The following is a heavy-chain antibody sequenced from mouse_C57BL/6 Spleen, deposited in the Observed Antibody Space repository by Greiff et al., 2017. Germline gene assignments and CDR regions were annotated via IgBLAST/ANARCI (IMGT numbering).Heavy chain of an antibody. J-gene: IGHJ4*01. CDR3: ARYYYDDDGYYAMDY. CDR1: GYTFTSYG. CDR2: IYPRSGNT. Sequence: VKLMESGAELARPGASVKLSCKASGYTFTSYGISWVKQRTGQGLEWIGEIYPRSGNTYYNEKFKGKATLTADKSSSTAYMELRSLTSEASAVYFCARYYYDDDGYYAMDYWGQGTSVTVSS. D-gene: IGHD2-4*01. V-gene: IGHV1-81*01.